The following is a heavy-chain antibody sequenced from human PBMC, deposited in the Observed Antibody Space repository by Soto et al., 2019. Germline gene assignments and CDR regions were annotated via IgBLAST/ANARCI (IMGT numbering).Heavy chain of an antibody. Sequence: ASVKVSCKASGYTFTGYYMHWVRQAPGQGLEWMGWINPNSGGTNYAQKFQGWVTMTRDTSISTAYMELSRLRSDDTAVYYCARDQGIVVVPAAMQFKAFWYHGMDVWG. D-gene: IGHD2-2*01. CDR1: GYTFTGYY. V-gene: IGHV1-2*04. J-gene: IGHJ6*02. CDR3: ARDQGIVVVPAAMQFKAFWYHGMDV. CDR2: INPNSGGT.